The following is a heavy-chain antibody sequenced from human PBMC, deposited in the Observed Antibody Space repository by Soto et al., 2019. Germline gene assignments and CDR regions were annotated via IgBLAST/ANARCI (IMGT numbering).Heavy chain of an antibody. V-gene: IGHV1-69*13. CDR1: GGTFSSYA. CDR3: AREPNCGGDCYDNWFDP. CDR2: IIPIFGTA. D-gene: IGHD2-21*02. Sequence: AASVKVSCKASGGTFSSYAISWVRQAPGQGLEWMGGIIPIFGTANYAQKFQGRVTITADESTSTAYMELSSLRSEDTAVYYCAREPNCGGDCYDNWFDPWGQGTLVTVSS. J-gene: IGHJ5*02.